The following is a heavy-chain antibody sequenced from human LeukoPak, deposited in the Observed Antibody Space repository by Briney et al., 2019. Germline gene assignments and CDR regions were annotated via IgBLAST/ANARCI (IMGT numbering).Heavy chain of an antibody. CDR3: ARYCGADSCYSGLDY. D-gene: IGHD2-15*01. V-gene: IGHV3-23*01. Sequence: GGSLRLPCAASGFTFSSYVMTWVRQAPGRGLEWVSSIGNSGRDTYYADSMKGRFTISRDNSKSTLFLHMCSLRAGDTAIYYCARYCGADSCYSGLDYWGQGALVTVSS. CDR1: GFTFSSYV. J-gene: IGHJ4*02. CDR2: IGNSGRDT.